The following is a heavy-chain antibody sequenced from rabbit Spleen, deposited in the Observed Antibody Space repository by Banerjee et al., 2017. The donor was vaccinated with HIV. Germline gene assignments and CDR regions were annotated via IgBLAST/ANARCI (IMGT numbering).Heavy chain of an antibody. D-gene: IGHD8-1*01. V-gene: IGHV1S40*01. CDR3: ARDAGSGDYIDVYFDL. CDR1: GFSFSNSDY. Sequence: QSLEESGGGLVKPGGTLTLTCKASGFSFSNSDYMCWVRQAPGKGLEWISCIGGSSSDFTYSATWAKGRFTCSKTSSTTMTLQMTSLTVADTATYFCARDAGSGDYIDVYFDLWGQGTLVTVS. J-gene: IGHJ4*01. CDR2: IGGSSSDFT.